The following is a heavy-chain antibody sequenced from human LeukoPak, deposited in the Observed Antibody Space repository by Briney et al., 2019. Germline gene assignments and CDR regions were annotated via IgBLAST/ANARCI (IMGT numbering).Heavy chain of an antibody. J-gene: IGHJ4*02. Sequence: SQTLSLTCAISGDSVSRNSAAWNWIRQSPSRGLEWLGRTYYKSKWYNDYAVSVKSRITINPDTSKNQFSLKLSSVTAADTAVYYCATSGWYLLPGVYWGQGTLVTVSS. CDR2: TYYKSKWYN. CDR3: ATSGWYLLPGVY. CDR1: GDSVSRNSAA. D-gene: IGHD6-19*01. V-gene: IGHV6-1*01.